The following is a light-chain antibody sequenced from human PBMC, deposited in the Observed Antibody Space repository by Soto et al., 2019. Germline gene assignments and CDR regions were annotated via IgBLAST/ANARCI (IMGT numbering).Light chain of an antibody. CDR1: QSINNRY. Sequence: EIVLTQSPGTLSLSPGERATLSCRASQSINNRYLAWYQQKPGQATRLLIYAASSRATGIPDRFSGSGSGTDFTLTISRLEPEDFAVYYCHQFGSSPGFTFGPGTKVDIK. CDR2: AAS. J-gene: IGKJ3*01. CDR3: HQFGSSPGFT. V-gene: IGKV3-20*01.